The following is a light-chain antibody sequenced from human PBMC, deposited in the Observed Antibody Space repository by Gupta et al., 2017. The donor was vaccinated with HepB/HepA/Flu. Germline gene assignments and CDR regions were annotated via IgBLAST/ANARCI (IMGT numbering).Light chain of an antibody. V-gene: IGLV2-11*01. CDR3: CSYAGSYTHV. J-gene: IGLJ1*01. CDR1: SSDVGGYNY. Sequence: QSALTQPRSVSGSPGQSVTISCPGTSSDVGGYNYVSWYQQHPGKAPKLMIYDVNKRPSGVPDRFSGSKSGNTASLTISGLQAEDEADYYCCSYAGSYTHVFGTGTKVTVL. CDR2: DVN.